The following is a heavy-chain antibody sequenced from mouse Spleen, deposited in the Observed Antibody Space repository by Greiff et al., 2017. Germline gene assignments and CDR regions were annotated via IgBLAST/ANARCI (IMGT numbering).Heavy chain of an antibody. D-gene: IGHD1-1*01. CDR1: GFNIKDDY. J-gene: IGHJ3*01. Sequence: VQLKESGAELVRPGASVKLSCTASGFNIKDDYMHWVKQRPEQGLEWIGWIDPENGDTEYASKFQGKATITADTSSNTAYLQLSSLTSEDTAVYYCTNYYGTRFAYWGQGTLVTVSA. CDR2: IDPENGDT. V-gene: IGHV14-4*01. CDR3: TNYYGTRFAY.